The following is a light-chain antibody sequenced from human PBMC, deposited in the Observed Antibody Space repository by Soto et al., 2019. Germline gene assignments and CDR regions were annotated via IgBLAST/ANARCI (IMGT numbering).Light chain of an antibody. J-gene: IGKJ5*01. CDR1: QYINTR. CDR2: GAS. V-gene: IGKV3-15*01. Sequence: SPAAVSLLQDDRVTLSCRASQYINTRLAWYQHRPGQAPRLLIYGASTRATGFPARFSGSGSGTGFTLTICSVQSEDNALYYCKPYPPSLLISFAQGTRLEIK. CDR3: KPYPPSLLIS.